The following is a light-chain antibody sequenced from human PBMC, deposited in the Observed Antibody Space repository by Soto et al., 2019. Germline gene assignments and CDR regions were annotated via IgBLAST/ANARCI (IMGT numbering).Light chain of an antibody. CDR3: QQRNVWPPIT. V-gene: IGKV3-11*01. CDR2: DST. CDR1: QSIHTS. J-gene: IGKJ5*01. Sequence: VLTQSQATLSMSPGERATLSCSASQSIHTSLAWYQQKPGQPPRLVVYDSTLRANGVPDRFGGSRSGTEFTLTINNLEPEDVAVYYCQQRNVWPPITFGQGTRLEIK.